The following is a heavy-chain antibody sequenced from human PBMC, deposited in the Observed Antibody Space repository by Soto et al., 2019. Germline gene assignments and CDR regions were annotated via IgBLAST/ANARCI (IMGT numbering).Heavy chain of an antibody. Sequence: QSQTLSLTCAISGDSVSSNSAAWNWIRQSPSRGLEWLGRTYYRSKWYNDYAVSVKSRITINPDTSKNQFSLQLNSVTPEDTAVYYCARDCSSTSCYDPDYYGMDVWGQGTTVTVSS. CDR2: TYYRSKWYN. CDR3: ARDCSSTSCYDPDYYGMDV. CDR1: GDSVSSNSAA. V-gene: IGHV6-1*01. J-gene: IGHJ6*02. D-gene: IGHD2-2*01.